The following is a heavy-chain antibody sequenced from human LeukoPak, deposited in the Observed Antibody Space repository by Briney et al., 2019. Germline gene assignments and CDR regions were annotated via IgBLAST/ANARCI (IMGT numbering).Heavy chain of an antibody. CDR1: GSTFSSYA. CDR2: IIPIFGTA. D-gene: IGHD1-26*01. Sequence: SVKVSCKASGSTFSSYAISWVRQAPGQGLEWMGGIIPIFGTANYAQKFQGRVTITADESTSTAYMELSSLRSEDTAVYYCARVPWELLDPWYMDVWGKGTTVTVSS. V-gene: IGHV1-69*13. J-gene: IGHJ6*03. CDR3: ARVPWELLDPWYMDV.